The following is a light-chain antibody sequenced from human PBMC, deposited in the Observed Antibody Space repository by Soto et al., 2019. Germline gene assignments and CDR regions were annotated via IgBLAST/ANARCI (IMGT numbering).Light chain of an antibody. CDR1: NSDVGYYNV. J-gene: IGLJ3*02. V-gene: IGLV2-23*02. Sequence: QSALTQPASVSGSPGQSITISCTGTNSDVGYYNVVSWYQQHPGKAPKLMIYEVSKRPSGISNRFSGSKSGNTASLTISGLQAEDEADYYCCSYARSSTWLFGGGTKVTVL. CDR2: EVS. CDR3: CSYARSSTWL.